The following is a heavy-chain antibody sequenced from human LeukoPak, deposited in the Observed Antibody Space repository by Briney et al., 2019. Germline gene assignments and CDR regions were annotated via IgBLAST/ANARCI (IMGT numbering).Heavy chain of an antibody. CDR3: ARAASSGWYLHPYYYGMDV. J-gene: IGHJ6*02. CDR2: INPNSGGT. CDR1: GYTFTSYD. V-gene: IGHV1-2*02. Sequence: GASVKVSCKASGYTFTSYDINWVRQATGQGLEWMGWINPNSGGTNYAQKFQGRVTMTRDTSISTAYMELSRLRSDDTAVYYCARAASSGWYLHPYYYGMDVWGQGTTVTVSS. D-gene: IGHD6-19*01.